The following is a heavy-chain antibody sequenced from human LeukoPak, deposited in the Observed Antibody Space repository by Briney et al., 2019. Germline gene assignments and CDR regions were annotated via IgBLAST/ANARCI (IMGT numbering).Heavy chain of an antibody. V-gene: IGHV4-34*01. J-gene: IGHJ6*04. D-gene: IGHD3-16*01. CDR3: AGGPGGWGIYPSQYWGMDV. Sequence: SETLSLTCAVYGGSFSGYYWSWIRQPPGKGLEWIGEINHSGSTNYNPSLKSRVTISVDTSKNQFSLKLSSVTAADTAVYYCAGGPGGWGIYPSQYWGMDVWGKGPTVTVSS. CDR1: GGSFSGYY. CDR2: INHSGST.